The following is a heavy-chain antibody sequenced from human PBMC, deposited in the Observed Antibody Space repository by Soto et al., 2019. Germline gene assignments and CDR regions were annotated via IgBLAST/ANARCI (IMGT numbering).Heavy chain of an antibody. D-gene: IGHD3-22*01. J-gene: IGHJ4*02. CDR3: SKLPNRSVDVSYYYDSSGSYYFDY. Sequence: GGSLRLSCAASGFTFSSYAMSWVRQAPGKGLEWVSAISGSGGSTYYADSVKGRFTISRDNSKNTLYLQMNSLRAEDTAVYSCSKLPNRSVDVSYYYDSSGSYYFDYGGQGTLVTVSS. V-gene: IGHV3-23*01. CDR2: ISGSGGST. CDR1: GFTFSSYA.